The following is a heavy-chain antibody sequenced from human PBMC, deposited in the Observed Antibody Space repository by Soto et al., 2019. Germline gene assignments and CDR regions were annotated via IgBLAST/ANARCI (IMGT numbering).Heavy chain of an antibody. Sequence: VASVKVSCKASGYTFTSYDINWVRQATGQGLEWMGWMNPNSGNTGYAQKFQGRVTMTRNTSISTAYMELSSLRSEDTAVYYCARGRQHDYGDYYYYGMDVWGQGTTVTVSS. D-gene: IGHD4-17*01. CDR1: GYTFTSYD. V-gene: IGHV1-8*01. CDR3: ARGRQHDYGDYYYYGMDV. J-gene: IGHJ6*02. CDR2: MNPNSGNT.